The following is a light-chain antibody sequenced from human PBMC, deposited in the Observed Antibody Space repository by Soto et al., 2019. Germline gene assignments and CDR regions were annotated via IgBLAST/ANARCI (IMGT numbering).Light chain of an antibody. Sequence: IPRTNSPSTLCAALGKRVGLAGRGSQSIRRGLAWYQQKPGKAPKRLIYKASSLESGVPSRYSGSGSGTEFTLTISRRLPDEVAPDYYQQQYSNSPWTFGQGTKVDIK. CDR2: KAS. J-gene: IGKJ1*01. V-gene: IGKV1-5*03. CDR3: QQQYSNSPWT. CDR1: QSIRRG.